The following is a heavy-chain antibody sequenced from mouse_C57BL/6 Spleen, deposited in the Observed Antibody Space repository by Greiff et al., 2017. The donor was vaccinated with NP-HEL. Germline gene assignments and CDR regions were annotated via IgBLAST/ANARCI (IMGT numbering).Heavy chain of an antibody. CDR1: GYSFTDYN. Sequence: EVQLVESGPELVKPGASVKISCKASGYSFTDYNMNWVKQSNGQSLEWIGVIHPNYGTTSYNQKFKGKATLTVDQSSSTAYMQLNSLTSEDSAVDYCARAVSDYYGSSYGYFDVWGKGTTVTVSA. D-gene: IGHD1-1*01. J-gene: IGHJ1*03. CDR3: ARAVSDYYGSSYGYFDV. CDR2: IHPNYGTT. V-gene: IGHV1-39*01.